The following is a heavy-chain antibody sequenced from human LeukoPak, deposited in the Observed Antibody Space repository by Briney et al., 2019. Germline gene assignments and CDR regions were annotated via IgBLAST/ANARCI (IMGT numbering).Heavy chain of an antibody. CDR1: GFTFSGYG. CDR3: ASLTVALDY. J-gene: IGHJ4*02. Sequence: SGGSLRLSCAASGFTFSGYGMNWVRQAPGKGLEWVSSISSSSTYISYADSVKGRFTISRDNAKNSLYLQMNSLRAEDTAVYYCASLTVALDYWGQGTLVTVSS. D-gene: IGHD4-23*01. V-gene: IGHV3-21*01. CDR2: ISSSSTYI.